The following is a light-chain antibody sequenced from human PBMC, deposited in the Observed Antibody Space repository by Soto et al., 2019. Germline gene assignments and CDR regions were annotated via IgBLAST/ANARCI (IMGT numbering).Light chain of an antibody. CDR1: QGVTTN. J-gene: IGKJ5*01. CDR2: DVS. Sequence: DIVMTQSPSALSVSPWERATLSCRAGQGVTTNFAWYQQKSGQSPRLLIYDVSIRATGVPARFSGTGSETGFTLTISGLQSEDSAVYFCQQYNNWPFSFGQGTRLEIK. V-gene: IGKV3-15*01. CDR3: QQYNNWPFS.